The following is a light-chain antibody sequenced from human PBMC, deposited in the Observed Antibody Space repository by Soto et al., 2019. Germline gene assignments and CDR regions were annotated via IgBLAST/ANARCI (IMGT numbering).Light chain of an antibody. CDR1: QSVLYSADNKNY. Sequence: DIVMTQSPDSLAVSLGERATINCKSSQSVLYSADNKNYLAWYQQKPGHPPKLLIYWASTRESGVPDRFSGRGSGTDLTLTISSLQAEDVAVYYCQQYYSTPWTFGQGTNVESK. CDR2: WAS. CDR3: QQYYSTPWT. V-gene: IGKV4-1*01. J-gene: IGKJ1*01.